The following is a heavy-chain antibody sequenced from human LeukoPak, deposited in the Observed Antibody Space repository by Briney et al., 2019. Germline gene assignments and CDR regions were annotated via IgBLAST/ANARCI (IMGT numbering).Heavy chain of an antibody. V-gene: IGHV4-4*02. CDR3: ARLRYFDWSFDY. CDR2: IYHSGST. J-gene: IGHJ4*02. Sequence: TSGTLSPTCAVSGGSISSSNWWSWVRQPPGKGLEWIGEIYHSGSTNYNPSLKSRVTISVDKSKNQFSLKLSSVTAADTAVYYCARLRYFDWSFDYWGQGTLVTVSS. CDR1: GGSISSSNW. D-gene: IGHD3-9*01.